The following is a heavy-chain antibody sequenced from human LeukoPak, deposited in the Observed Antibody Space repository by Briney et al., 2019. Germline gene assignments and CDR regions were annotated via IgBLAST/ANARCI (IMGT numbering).Heavy chain of an antibody. J-gene: IGHJ6*02. V-gene: IGHV3-53*01. D-gene: IGHD4-17*01. Sequence: PGGSLRLSCVASGFAFSDNYMSWVRQAPGKGLEWVSIIYISGNTYYTDSVKGRFTISRDNSKNTLYLQMDSLRAEDTAIYYCATLRSGMDVWGQGTTVTVSS. CDR3: ATLRSGMDV. CDR2: IYISGNT. CDR1: GFAFSDNY.